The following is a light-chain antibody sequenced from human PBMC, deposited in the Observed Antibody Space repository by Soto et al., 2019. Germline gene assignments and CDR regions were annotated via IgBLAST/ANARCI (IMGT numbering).Light chain of an antibody. CDR3: SSYISSSTLVV. J-gene: IGLJ2*01. Sequence: QSALTQPASVSGSPGQSITISCTGTSSDVGGYNYVSWYQQHPDKAPKLMIYEVSNRPSGVSNRFSGSKSGNTASLTISGLQAEDEADYSCSSYISSSTLVVFGGGTKLTV. CDR2: EVS. CDR1: SSDVGGYNY. V-gene: IGLV2-14*01.